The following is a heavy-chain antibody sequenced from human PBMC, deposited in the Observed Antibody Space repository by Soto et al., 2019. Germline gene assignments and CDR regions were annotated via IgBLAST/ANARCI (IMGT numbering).Heavy chain of an antibody. CDR2: IKGKTDGGTT. D-gene: IGHD3-22*01. V-gene: IGHV3-15*01. CDR3: TAAAISTLPQSRYHYDGTNAFDI. J-gene: IGHJ3*02. CDR1: GFTCSNAW. Sequence: EVQLVESGGGLVKPGGSLRLSCAASGFTCSNAWMSWVRQVPGKGLEGVGRIKGKTDGGTTDYAETVKARFTIPSDDSKNTLYLEMPSLKTGDTAVYYCTAAAISTLPQSRYHYDGTNAFDIWGQGTMVTVSA.